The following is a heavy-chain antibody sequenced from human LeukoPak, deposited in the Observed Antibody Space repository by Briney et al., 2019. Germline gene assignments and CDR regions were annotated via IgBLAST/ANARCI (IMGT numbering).Heavy chain of an antibody. D-gene: IGHD6-6*01. J-gene: IGHJ4*02. CDR3: ARLGYSSSSGFVPSNDY. CDR1: GYSISSGYY. Sequence: PSETLSLTCTVSGYSISSGYYWGWIRQPPGKGLEWIGSIYHSGSTYYNPSLKSRVTISVDTSKNQFSLKLSSVTAADTAVYYCARLGYSSSSGFVPSNDYWGQGTLVTVSS. V-gene: IGHV4-38-2*02. CDR2: IYHSGST.